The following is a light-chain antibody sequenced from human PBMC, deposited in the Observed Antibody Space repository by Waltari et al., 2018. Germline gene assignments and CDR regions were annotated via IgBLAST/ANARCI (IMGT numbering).Light chain of an antibody. Sequence: QSALTQPPSASGPPGQPVTISCPGTNSDIGAYNYLPWYQQPPGRAPKLLIYEVSKWPSGVPDRFSGSKSGNTASLTVSGLQAEDEADYYCSSYAGSDIVLFGGGTKLTVL. CDR2: EVS. J-gene: IGLJ2*01. CDR3: SSYAGSDIVL. V-gene: IGLV2-8*01. CDR1: NSDIGAYNY.